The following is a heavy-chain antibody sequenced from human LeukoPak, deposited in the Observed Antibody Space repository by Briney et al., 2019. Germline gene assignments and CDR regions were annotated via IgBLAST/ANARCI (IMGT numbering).Heavy chain of an antibody. CDR1: GFTFTNHG. J-gene: IGHJ6*01. Sequence: GRSLRLSCAASGFTFTNHGLHWVRQAPGKGLEWVTFISYDGSKQYYADYVKGRFTISRDNSKNTMFLQMNSLRAEDTAVYYCARDLESITGTIGYYYGLDVWGRGTTVTVSS. V-gene: IGHV3-30*03. CDR3: ARDLESITGTIGYYYGLDV. CDR2: ISYDGSKQ. D-gene: IGHD1-20*01.